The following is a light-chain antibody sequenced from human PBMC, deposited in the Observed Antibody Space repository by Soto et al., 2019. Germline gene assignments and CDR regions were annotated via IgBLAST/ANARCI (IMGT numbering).Light chain of an antibody. J-gene: IGKJ2*01. CDR3: QQASSFPHT. Sequence: DNQMTQSPSSLSAPVGDRVSISCRASQDIDKWLAWFQQKPGKAPKLLISAASTLQNGVSSRFSGSGSGTDSTLTIQSLQPDDIGTYYCQQASSFPHTFGQGTKLEIK. CDR1: QDIDKW. CDR2: AAS. V-gene: IGKV1-12*01.